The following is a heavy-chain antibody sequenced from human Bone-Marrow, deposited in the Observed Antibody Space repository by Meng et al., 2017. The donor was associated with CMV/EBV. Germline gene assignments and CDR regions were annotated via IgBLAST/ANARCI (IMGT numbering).Heavy chain of an antibody. V-gene: IGHV4-31*03. D-gene: IGHD3-3*01. CDR2: IYYSGST. CDR3: AREFGPGYDFWSGNNWFDP. Sequence: SETLSLTCTVSGGSISSGGYYWSWIRQHPGKGLEWIGYIYYSGSTYYNPSLKSRVTISVDTSKNQFSLKLSSVTAADTAVYYCAREFGPGYDFWSGNNWFDPWGQGTLVTVSS. J-gene: IGHJ5*02. CDR1: GGSISSGGYY.